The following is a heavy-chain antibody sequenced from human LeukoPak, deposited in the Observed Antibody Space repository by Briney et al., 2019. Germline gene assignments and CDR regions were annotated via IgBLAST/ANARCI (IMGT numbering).Heavy chain of an antibody. V-gene: IGHV3-30*02. D-gene: IGHD2-2*01. CDR3: AKDVPTAYFDY. CDR2: VRYDETTK. J-gene: IGHJ4*02. CDR1: GFTFSNCG. Sequence: PGGSLRLSCAASGFTFSNCGMHWVRQAPGKGLERVAFVRYDETTKFYADSVKGRFTISRDNSKTTLYLQMNSLRAEDTAVYYCAKDVPTAYFDYWGQGTLVTVSS.